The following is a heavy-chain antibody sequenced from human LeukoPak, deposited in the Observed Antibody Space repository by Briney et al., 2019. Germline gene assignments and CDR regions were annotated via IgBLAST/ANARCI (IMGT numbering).Heavy chain of an antibody. J-gene: IGHJ6*02. CDR3: ARERYYHYYGMDV. V-gene: IGHV4-59*12. Sequence: SETLSLTCTVSGGSISSYYWSWIRQPPGKGLEWIGYIYYSGKTNYNPSLKSRVTISVHTSTNHFSLKVSSVPAADKAVYFCARERYYHYYGMDVWGQGTTVTVSS. CDR2: IYYSGKT. CDR1: GGSISSYY.